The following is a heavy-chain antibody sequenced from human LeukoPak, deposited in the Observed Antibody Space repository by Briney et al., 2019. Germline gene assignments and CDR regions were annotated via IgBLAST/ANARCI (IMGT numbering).Heavy chain of an antibody. V-gene: IGHV1-2*06. CDR3: ARGNPTMVRGVIITGTFWFDH. CDR1: GYTFTCYY. CDR2: INPNSGGT. Sequence: ASVKVSCKASGYTFTCYYMHWVRQAPGQGLEWMGRINPNSGGTNYAQKFQGRVTMTRDTSISTAYMELSRLRSDDTAVYYCARGNPTMVRGVIITGTFWFDHWGQGTLVTVSS. D-gene: IGHD3-10*01. J-gene: IGHJ5*02.